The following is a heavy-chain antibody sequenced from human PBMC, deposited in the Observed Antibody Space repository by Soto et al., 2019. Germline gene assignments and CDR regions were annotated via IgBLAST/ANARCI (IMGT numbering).Heavy chain of an antibody. V-gene: IGHV3-33*01. CDR2: IWFDGSNK. CDR3: ARASGPFDY. Sequence: PGGSLRLSCAASGFTFSSYGMHWVRQAPGKGLEWVAVIWFDGSNKKYAEYVKGRFNNSRDNSKNTLYLQMNSLIAEDTALYYCARASGPFDYWGQGTLVTVSS. CDR1: GFTFSSYG. J-gene: IGHJ4*02.